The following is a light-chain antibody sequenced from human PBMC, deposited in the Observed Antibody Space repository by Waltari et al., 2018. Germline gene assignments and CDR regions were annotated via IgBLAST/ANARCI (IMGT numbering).Light chain of an antibody. Sequence: QSALPQPASVSGSPGQSITIPCPGTSSDVGGYNYVPWYHQHPGKAPKLMIFDVSNRPSGVSNRFSGSKSGNTASLTISGLQAEDEADYYCSSYISSSTLEVFGGGTRLTVL. CDR1: SSDVGGYNY. J-gene: IGLJ3*02. CDR3: SSYISSSTLEV. V-gene: IGLV2-14*03. CDR2: DVS.